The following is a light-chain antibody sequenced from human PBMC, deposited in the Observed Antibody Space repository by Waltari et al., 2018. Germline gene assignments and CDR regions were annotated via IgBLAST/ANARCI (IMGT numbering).Light chain of an antibody. CDR3: QSSDTSVRGVV. V-gene: IGLV1-40*01. Sequence: QSVLPQPPSVSGAPGQTVTISCTGSSSNIGAGYDVHWYQQFPGTVPKLLIYDNSNLPSGVPARFSGSKSGASASLAITGLQSEDEADYYCQSSDTSVRGVVFGGGTRLTVL. CDR2: DNS. J-gene: IGLJ2*01. CDR1: SSNIGAGYD.